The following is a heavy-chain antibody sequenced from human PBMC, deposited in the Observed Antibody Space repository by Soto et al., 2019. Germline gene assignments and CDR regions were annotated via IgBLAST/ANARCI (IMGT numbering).Heavy chain of an antibody. CDR3: AHKTVTTDYDY. D-gene: IGHD4-17*01. J-gene: IGHJ4*02. Sequence: QITLKESGPTLVKPTQTLTLTCSFSGFSLSTSGVGVGWIRQPPGKALEWLALIYWDHDKRYNPSLRSRLTNPKDPSKNQVDLTMTNMDPVDTATYYCAHKTVTTDYDYWGQGTLISVSS. V-gene: IGHV2-5*02. CDR1: GFSLSTSGVG. CDR2: IYWDHDK.